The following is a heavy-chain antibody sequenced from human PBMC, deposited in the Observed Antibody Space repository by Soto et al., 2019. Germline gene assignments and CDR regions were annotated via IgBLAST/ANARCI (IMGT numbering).Heavy chain of an antibody. D-gene: IGHD2-2*01. CDR1: GFTFGEYA. V-gene: IGHV3-9*01. CDR2: ISWNRVRI. Sequence: EVQLVESGGGLVQPGRSLRLFCAASGFTFGEYAMHWVRQAPGKGLEWVAGISWNRVRIGYADSVKGRFTISRDNAKNSLYLQMDSLRSEDTAFYYCAKDSAWLIVEPTAGFDSWGQGSLVTVSS. CDR3: AKDSAWLIVEPTAGFDS. J-gene: IGHJ4*02.